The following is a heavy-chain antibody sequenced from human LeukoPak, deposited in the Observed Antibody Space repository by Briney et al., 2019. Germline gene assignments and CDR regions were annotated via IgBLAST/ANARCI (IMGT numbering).Heavy chain of an antibody. CDR1: GFTFSDYY. V-gene: IGHV3-11*04. CDR2: ISSSGNSI. D-gene: IGHD5-18*01. Sequence: PRGSLRLSCAASGFTFSDYYMSWIRQAPGKGLEWVSYISSSGNSIYYADSVKGRFTISRDNAKNSLYLQMNSLRGEDTAVYYCTRAVPLGYSYGFYFDYWGQGTLVTVSS. J-gene: IGHJ4*02. CDR3: TRAVPLGYSYGFYFDY.